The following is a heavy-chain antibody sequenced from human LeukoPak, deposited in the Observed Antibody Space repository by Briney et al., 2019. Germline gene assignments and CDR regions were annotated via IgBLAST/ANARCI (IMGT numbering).Heavy chain of an antibody. CDR3: AKWGDYDVLTGYYVSDF. Sequence: RAYLRLSRAASGFIFSNYAMYWVPQAPGKWLGWVSAISGRSDNTYYADSVKGRFTLSRDSSKKTLYLQMTSMRADDTAVYYCAKWGDYDVLTGYYVSDFWGQGTLVTVSS. D-gene: IGHD3-9*01. V-gene: IGHV3-23*01. CDR1: GFIFSNYA. CDR2: ISGRSDNT. J-gene: IGHJ4*02.